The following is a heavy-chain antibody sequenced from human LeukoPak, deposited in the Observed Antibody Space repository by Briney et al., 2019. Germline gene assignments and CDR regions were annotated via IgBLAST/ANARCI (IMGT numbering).Heavy chain of an antibody. CDR1: GGSISSSSYY. CDR2: ISYSGST. CDR3: ARYSLRGNYYYFDY. V-gene: IGHV4-39*01. D-gene: IGHD1-7*01. J-gene: IGHJ4*02. Sequence: SEALSLTCTVPGGSISSSSYYWGWIRQPPGKGLEWIGIISYSGSTYYIPSLKSRVTISVDTSKNQFSLKLSSVTAADTAVYYCARYSLRGNYYYFDYWGQGTLVTVSS.